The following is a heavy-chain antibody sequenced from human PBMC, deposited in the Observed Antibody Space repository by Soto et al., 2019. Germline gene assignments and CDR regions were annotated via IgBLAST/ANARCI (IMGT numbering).Heavy chain of an antibody. J-gene: IGHJ4*02. V-gene: IGHV4-39*02. CDR2: TAYDGTRWSL. Sequence: SETLSLTCTLSGGSVTNSPYYWVWIRQSPRRGLEWIGSTAYDGTRWSLYYRPALGSRLTLSVDTSEQGFSLKLTSVTAADWGVYYWARSPLRWSVWYDSWGKGIWVTVSS. D-gene: IGHD2-8*01. CDR3: ARSPLRWSVWYDS. CDR1: GGSVTNSPYY.